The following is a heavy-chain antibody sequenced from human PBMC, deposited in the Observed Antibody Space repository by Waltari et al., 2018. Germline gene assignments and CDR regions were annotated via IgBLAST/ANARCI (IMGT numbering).Heavy chain of an antibody. CDR1: AFTVSSYW. V-gene: IGHV3-7*01. D-gene: IGHD3-3*02. CDR3: ARHFFPSPDYYYYYMDV. Sequence: EVQLVESGGGLVQPGGSLRLFCAASAFTVSSYWLSWCRQAPGKGLEWVANIKQDGSEKYYVDSVKGRFTISRDNAKNSLYLQMNSLRAEDTAVYYCARHFFPSPDYYYYYMDVWGKGTTVTVSS. J-gene: IGHJ6*03. CDR2: IKQDGSEK.